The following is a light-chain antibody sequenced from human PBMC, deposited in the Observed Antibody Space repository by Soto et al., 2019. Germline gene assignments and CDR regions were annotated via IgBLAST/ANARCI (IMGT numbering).Light chain of an antibody. J-gene: IGLJ1*01. CDR3: CSYAGSTYV. V-gene: IGLV2-23*02. Sequence: QSALTQPASVSGSPGQSITISCTGTSSDVGSYNHGSWYQQHTGKSPKVMIYQVYKRPSGVSHRFSGSTSGNAAYLTISGLQAADEADYYCCSYAGSTYVFGTGTKLTV. CDR2: QVY. CDR1: SSDVGSYNH.